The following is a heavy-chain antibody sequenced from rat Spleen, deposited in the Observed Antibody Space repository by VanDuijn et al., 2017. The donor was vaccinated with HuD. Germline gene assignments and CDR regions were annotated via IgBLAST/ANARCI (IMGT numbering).Heavy chain of an antibody. Sequence: EVQLVESDGGLVQPGRSLKLSCAASGFTFSNYGMHWIRQAPTKGLEWVATISSDGRRNYYRDSVKGRFTISRDNAKSTLYLQMDSLRSEDTATYYCARQGYYGYNYGFAYWGQGTLVTVSS. CDR1: GFTFSNYG. D-gene: IGHD1-9*01. V-gene: IGHV5-29*01. CDR2: ISSDGRRN. J-gene: IGHJ3*01. CDR3: ARQGYYGYNYGFAY.